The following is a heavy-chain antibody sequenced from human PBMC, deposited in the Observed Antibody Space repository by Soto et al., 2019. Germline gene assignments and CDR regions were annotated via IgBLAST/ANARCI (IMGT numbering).Heavy chain of an antibody. V-gene: IGHV3-9*01. J-gene: IGHJ6*04. D-gene: IGHD3-9*01. Sequence: GGSLRLSCAASGFTFDDYAMHWVRQAPGKGLEWVSGISWNSGSIGYADSVKGRFTISRDNAKNSLYLQMNSLRAEDTALYYCARGLILTGYYSPYTLDVWGKGTTVTVSS. CDR3: ARGLILTGYYSPYTLDV. CDR2: ISWNSGSI. CDR1: GFTFDDYA.